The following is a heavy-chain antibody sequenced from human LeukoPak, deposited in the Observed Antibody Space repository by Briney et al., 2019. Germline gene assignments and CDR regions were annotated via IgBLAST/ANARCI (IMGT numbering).Heavy chain of an antibody. D-gene: IGHD1-26*01. Sequence: GGSLRLSCAASGFTFSSYEMNWVRQAPGKGLEWVSYISSSGSTIYYADSVKGRFTISRDNSKNTLYLQMNSLRAEDTAVYYCARGLNQKVGASEQDYWGQGTLVTVSS. CDR1: GFTFSSYE. J-gene: IGHJ4*02. V-gene: IGHV3-48*03. CDR2: ISSSGSTI. CDR3: ARGLNQKVGASEQDY.